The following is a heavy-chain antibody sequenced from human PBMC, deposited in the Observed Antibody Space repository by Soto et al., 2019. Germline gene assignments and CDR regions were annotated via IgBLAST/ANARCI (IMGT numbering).Heavy chain of an antibody. D-gene: IGHD3-10*01. V-gene: IGHV3-23*01. Sequence: GESMRLSCLSSGFPFSSVSMSRVRQAPGKGLEWVSAICVSGGSTYYADSVKGRFTISRDNSKNTLYLQMNSLRAEDTAVYYCAKDSTYYYGSGSYSDYWGQG. CDR1: GFPFSSVS. CDR2: ICVSGGST. J-gene: IGHJ4*02. CDR3: AKDSTYYYGSGSYSDY.